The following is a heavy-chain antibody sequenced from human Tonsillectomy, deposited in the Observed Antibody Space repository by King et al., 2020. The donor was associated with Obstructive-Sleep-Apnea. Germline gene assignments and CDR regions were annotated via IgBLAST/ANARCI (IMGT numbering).Heavy chain of an antibody. CDR3: ARDSRSSGSQGYYYYGMDV. D-gene: IGHD1-26*01. CDR1: GGSISSSGYY. Sequence: VQLQESGPGLVKPSQTLSLTCTVSGGSISSSGYYWTWIRQHPGKGLEWIGYISYSGSTHYNPSLESRLTISLDTSENEFSLKLRSVTAADTAVYYCARDSRSSGSQGYYYYGMDVWGQGTTVTVS. CDR2: ISYSGST. V-gene: IGHV4-31*03. J-gene: IGHJ6*02.